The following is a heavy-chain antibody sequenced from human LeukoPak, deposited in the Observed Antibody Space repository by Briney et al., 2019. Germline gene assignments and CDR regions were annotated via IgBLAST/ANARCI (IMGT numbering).Heavy chain of an antibody. Sequence: ASVKVSCKASGYTFGSYGISWVRQAPGQGLEWMGWISAYNGNTNYVQKLQGRVTMTTDTSTSTAYMELRSLRSDDTAVYYCARDSPDRYSSGYPYYFDYWGQGTLVTVSS. CDR1: GYTFGSYG. CDR3: ARDSPDRYSSGYPYYFDY. J-gene: IGHJ4*02. D-gene: IGHD3-22*01. CDR2: ISAYNGNT. V-gene: IGHV1-18*01.